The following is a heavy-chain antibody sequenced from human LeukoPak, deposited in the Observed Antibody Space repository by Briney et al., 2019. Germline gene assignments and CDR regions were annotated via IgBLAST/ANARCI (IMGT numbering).Heavy chain of an antibody. D-gene: IGHD3-10*01. CDR1: GYTFTSYA. CDR3: ASNMVRGTHDAFDI. J-gene: IGHJ3*02. V-gene: IGHV1-69*13. Sequence: SVKVSCKASGYTFTSYAISWVRQAPGQGLEWMGGIIPIFGTANYAQKFQGRVTITADESTSTAYMELSSLRSEDTAVYYCASNMVRGTHDAFDIWGQGTMVTVSS. CDR2: IIPIFGTA.